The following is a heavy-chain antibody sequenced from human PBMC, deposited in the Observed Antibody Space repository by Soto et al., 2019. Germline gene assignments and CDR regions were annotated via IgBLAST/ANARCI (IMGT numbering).Heavy chain of an antibody. CDR3: ERDPIWTYTWNYARLNYLDP. Sequence: GASVKVSCKASGYTFTNNVIHWLRQAPGQTLEWMGWIHTAKGNTKYSQKFEARVTLTRDTAASTAYMELNSLRSDDTAVYYCERDPIWTYTWNYARLNYLDPWGQGTLVTVSS. V-gene: IGHV1-3*04. D-gene: IGHD1-7*01. CDR2: IHTAKGNT. J-gene: IGHJ5*02. CDR1: GYTFTNNV.